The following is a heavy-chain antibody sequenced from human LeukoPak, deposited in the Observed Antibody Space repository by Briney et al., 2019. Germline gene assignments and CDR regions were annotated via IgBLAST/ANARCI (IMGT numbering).Heavy chain of an antibody. Sequence: GGSLRLSCAASGFSFSSYAMHWVRQAPGKGLEWVALISYDGGNKNYADSVKGRFTISRDNSKNTLYLQMNGLRTEDTAVYYCARGTVYYSDTSGYYPAFDYWGQGTLVTVSS. D-gene: IGHD3-22*01. V-gene: IGHV3-30*04. J-gene: IGHJ4*02. CDR2: ISYDGGNK. CDR3: ARGTVYYSDTSGYYPAFDY. CDR1: GFSFSSYA.